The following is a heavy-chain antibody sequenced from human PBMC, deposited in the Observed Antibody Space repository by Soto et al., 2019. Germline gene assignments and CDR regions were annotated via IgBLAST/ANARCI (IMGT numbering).Heavy chain of an antibody. J-gene: IGHJ5*02. CDR3: ARGTGGSSAWRPLDR. CDR1: GFTFSSYA. D-gene: IGHD6-19*01. CDR2: MSGSGGTT. V-gene: IGHV3-23*01. Sequence: GGSLRLSCAASGFTFSSYAMSWVPQAPGKGLEWVSIMSGSGGTTFYADSVKGRFTISRADSGNTVYLQMNSLRDEDTALYYCARGTGGSSAWRPLDRWGQGTLVTVSA.